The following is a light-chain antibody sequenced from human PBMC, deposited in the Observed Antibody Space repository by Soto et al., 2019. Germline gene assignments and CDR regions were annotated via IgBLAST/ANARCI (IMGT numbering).Light chain of an antibody. V-gene: IGKV3-20*01. CDR2: GAS. Sequence: EIVLTQSPGTLSLSPGERATLSCRASQTVRRNFLAWFQQKPGQAPRFVIYGASSRATGIPDRFSGSGSGTDFTLNISRLEPEDFSVYYCQQYGRSPLTFGGGTTVEIK. CDR1: QTVRRNF. CDR3: QQYGRSPLT. J-gene: IGKJ4*01.